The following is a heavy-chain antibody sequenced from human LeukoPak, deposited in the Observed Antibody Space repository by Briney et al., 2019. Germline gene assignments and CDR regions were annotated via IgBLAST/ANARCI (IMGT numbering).Heavy chain of an antibody. CDR2: IYYSGRT. J-gene: IGHJ3*02. CDR1: GGSISSYY. V-gene: IGHV4-59*01. Sequence: SETLSLTCAVSGGSISSYYWSWIRQPPGKGLEWMGYIYYSGRTNYNPSLKSRVTISVDTSKNQFSLKLSSVTAADTAVYYCAREIRLGVAHIFDIWGQGTMVTVSS. CDR3: AREIRLGVAHIFDI. D-gene: IGHD3-3*01.